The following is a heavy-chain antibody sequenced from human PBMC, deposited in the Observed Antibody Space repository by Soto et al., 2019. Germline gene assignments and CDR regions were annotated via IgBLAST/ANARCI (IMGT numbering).Heavy chain of an antibody. D-gene: IGHD3-9*01. V-gene: IGHV4-34*02. CDR2: INHSGIT. CDR3: ARGASTERYFSPSGGAWFDP. J-gene: IGHJ5*02. CDR1: GGSFSGDY. Sequence: QVQLQQWGEGLLKPSETLSLTCAVYGGSFSGDYWNWIRQSPGKGLEWIGEINHSGITNYNPSLKSRANIFVDTSKKQFTLQLTSVTAADTAVYYCARGASTERYFSPSGGAWFDPWGQGTLVTVSS.